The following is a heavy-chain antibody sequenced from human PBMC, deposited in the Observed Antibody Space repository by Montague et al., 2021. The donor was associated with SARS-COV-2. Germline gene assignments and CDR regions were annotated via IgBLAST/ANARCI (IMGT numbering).Heavy chain of an antibody. J-gene: IGHJ4*02. CDR1: GVSITTYY. Sequence: SETLSLTCTVSGVSITTYYWSWIRQPPGRGLEWIGYIYYSGSTYYTPSLKSRVSFSVDASKNEFSLRLTSVSAADTAVYYCARGGGDYGGNPLTYWGRGT. CDR2: IYYSGST. V-gene: IGHV4-59*01. CDR3: ARGGGDYGGNPLTY. D-gene: IGHD4-23*01.